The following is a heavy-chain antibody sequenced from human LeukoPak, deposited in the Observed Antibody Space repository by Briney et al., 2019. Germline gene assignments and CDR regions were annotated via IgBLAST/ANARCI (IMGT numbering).Heavy chain of an antibody. CDR3: ARRFDR. Sequence: PGGPLRLSCAASGFTFSNYEMNWVRQTPGKGLEWVSYISSSGSAKNYADSVKGRFTISRDNAENSLYLQMNSLRGEDTAVYYCARRFDRWGQGTLVTVSS. V-gene: IGHV3-48*03. CDR1: GFTFSNYE. D-gene: IGHD3-16*01. J-gene: IGHJ4*02. CDR2: ISSSGSAK.